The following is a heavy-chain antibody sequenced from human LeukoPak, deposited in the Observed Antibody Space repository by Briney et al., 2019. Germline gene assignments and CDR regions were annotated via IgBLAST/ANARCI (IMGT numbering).Heavy chain of an antibody. CDR2: IKQDGSEK. CDR3: ARARLAVSGNYFEN. V-gene: IGHV3-7*04. CDR1: GFTFSSYW. Sequence: GGSLRLSCAASGFTFSSYWMSWVRQAPGKGLEWVANIKQDGSEKYYVDSVKGRFTISRDNAKNSLYLQMNSLRVEDTAVYHCARARLAVSGNYFENWGQGTLVTVSS. D-gene: IGHD6-19*01. J-gene: IGHJ4*02.